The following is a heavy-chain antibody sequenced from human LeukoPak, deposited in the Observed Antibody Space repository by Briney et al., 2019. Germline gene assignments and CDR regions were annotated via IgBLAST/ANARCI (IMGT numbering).Heavy chain of an antibody. V-gene: IGHV1-69*13. Sequence: SVKVSCKASGGTFSSYAISWVRQAPGQGLEWMGGIVPIFGTANYAQKFQGRVTITADESTSTAYMELSSLRSEDTAVYYCAKDGFLEWLDYYYYGMDVWGQGTTVTVSS. CDR2: IVPIFGTA. J-gene: IGHJ6*02. CDR3: AKDGFLEWLDYYYYGMDV. D-gene: IGHD3-3*01. CDR1: GGTFSSYA.